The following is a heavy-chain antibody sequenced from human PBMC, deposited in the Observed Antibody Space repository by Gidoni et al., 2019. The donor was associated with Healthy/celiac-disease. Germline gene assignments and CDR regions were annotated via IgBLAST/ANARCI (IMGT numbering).Heavy chain of an antibody. J-gene: IGHJ3*02. D-gene: IGHD2-15*01. Sequence: EVQLVESGEGLIQPGGSLRLSCAASGFTVSSNYMSWVRQAPGKGLEWVSVIYSGGSTYYADSVKGRFTISRDNSKNTLYLQMNSLRAEDTAVYYCASRYCSGGSCPNDAFDIWGQGTMVTVSS. V-gene: IGHV3-53*01. CDR1: GFTVSSNY. CDR2: IYSGGST. CDR3: ASRYCSGGSCPNDAFDI.